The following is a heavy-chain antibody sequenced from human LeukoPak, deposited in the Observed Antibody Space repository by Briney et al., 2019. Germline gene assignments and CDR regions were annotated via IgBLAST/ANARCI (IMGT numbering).Heavy chain of an antibody. D-gene: IGHD6-6*01. CDR1: GFTFSSYG. V-gene: IGHV3-7*01. Sequence: GGSLRLSCAASGFTFSSYGMHWVRQAPGKGLEWVANIKQDGSEKYYVDSVKGRLTISRDNAKNSLFLQMNSLRAEDTAVYYCARDVSDENGSSSRIHLDSWGQGTLVSVSS. CDR2: IKQDGSEK. J-gene: IGHJ4*02. CDR3: ARDVSDENGSSSRIHLDS.